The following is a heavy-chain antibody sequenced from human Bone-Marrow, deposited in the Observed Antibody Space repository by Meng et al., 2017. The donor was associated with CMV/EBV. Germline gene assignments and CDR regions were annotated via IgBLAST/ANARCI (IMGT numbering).Heavy chain of an antibody. Sequence: GESLKISCAASKFILSDYYISWIRQAPGKGLEWVSYISSSGSTMFSSDSVKGRFTISRDNAKNSLYLQMNSLRAEDTAVYYCASVGSGYYFDYWGQGTLVTVSS. J-gene: IGHJ4*02. CDR3: ASVGSGYYFDY. D-gene: IGHD1-26*01. V-gene: IGHV3-11*01. CDR2: ISSSGSTM. CDR1: KFILSDYY.